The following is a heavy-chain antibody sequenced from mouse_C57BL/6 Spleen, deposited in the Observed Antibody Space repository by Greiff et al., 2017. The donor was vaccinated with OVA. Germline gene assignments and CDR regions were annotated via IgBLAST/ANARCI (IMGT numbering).Heavy chain of an antibody. CDR1: GFTFSDYG. Sequence: EVKLMESGGGLVKPGGSLKLSCAASGFTFSDYGMHWVRQAPEKGLEWVAYISSGSSSIYYADTVKGRFTISRDNAKNTLFLQMTSLRSEDTAMYYWARPDYVSSLFAYWGQGTLVTVSA. J-gene: IGHJ3*01. CDR3: ARPDYVSSLFAY. CDR2: ISSGSSSI. V-gene: IGHV5-17*01. D-gene: IGHD1-1*01.